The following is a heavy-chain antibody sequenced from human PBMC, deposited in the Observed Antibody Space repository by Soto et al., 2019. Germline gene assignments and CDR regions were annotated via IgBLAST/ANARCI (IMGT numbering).Heavy chain of an antibody. D-gene: IGHD4-4*01. CDR2: IYYSGST. Sequence: QVQLQESGPGLVKPSQALSLTCTVSGGSISSGDYYWSWIRQPPGKGLEWIGYIYYSGSTYYNPSLKSRVTISLDTSKNQFSLKLSSVTAADTAVYYCARGSNGYYYFDYWGQGTLVTVSS. CDR1: GGSISSGDYY. CDR3: ARGSNGYYYFDY. V-gene: IGHV4-30-4*01. J-gene: IGHJ4*02.